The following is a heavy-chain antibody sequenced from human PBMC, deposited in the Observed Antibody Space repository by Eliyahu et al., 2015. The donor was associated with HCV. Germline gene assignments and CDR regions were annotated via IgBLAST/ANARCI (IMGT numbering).Heavy chain of an antibody. CDR1: GDTFSNYP. V-gene: IGHV1-69*08. J-gene: IGHJ5*02. CDR3: AKDNIDALNWFDP. CDR2: IIPVLETP. D-gene: IGHD3-9*01. Sequence: SGDTFSNYPISWVRQAPGQGLEWMGRIIPVLETPQYAQKFQDRVTITADKSTTTVYMQLSSLRFDDTAVYYCAKDNIDALNWFDPWGHGTLVTVSS.